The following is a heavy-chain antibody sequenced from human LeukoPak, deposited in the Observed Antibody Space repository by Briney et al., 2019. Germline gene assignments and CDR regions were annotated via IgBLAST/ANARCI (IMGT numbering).Heavy chain of an antibody. Sequence: PSETLSLTCTVSGGSISSSSYYWGWIRQPPGKGLEWIGSIYYSGSTYYNPSLKSRVTISVDTSKNQFSLKLSSVTAADTAVYYCAREIPMSPTSWYFDLWGRGTLVTVSS. V-gene: IGHV4-39*07. J-gene: IGHJ2*01. D-gene: IGHD3-10*02. CDR1: GGSISSSSYY. CDR3: AREIPMSPTSWYFDL. CDR2: IYYSGST.